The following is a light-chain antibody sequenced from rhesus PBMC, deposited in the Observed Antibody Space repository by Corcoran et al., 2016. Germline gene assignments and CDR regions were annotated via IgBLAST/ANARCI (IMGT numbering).Light chain of an antibody. CDR1: NIGAKY. CDR2: KVD. J-gene: IGLJ1*01. CDR3: QVCDIHSEHFV. Sequence: SYDLPQPRSVTVSPGQPARLTCGGKNIGAKYVHWFQQKPPQVPFLVIYKVDHRLSWIPDRFAGLNTEDTATLTISGVEAWDEDDYYCQVCDIHSEHFVFGPGTRRAGL. V-gene: IGLV3-29*01.